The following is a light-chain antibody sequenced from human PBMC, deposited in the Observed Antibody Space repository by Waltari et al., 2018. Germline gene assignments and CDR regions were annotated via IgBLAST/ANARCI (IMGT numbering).Light chain of an antibody. Sequence: QSALTQPASVSGSPGQSITTPCTGTRSNVENYNLVSWYQHHPGKAPKLLIYEVSKRPAGISNRFSGSTSGNTASLTISGLQAEDESDYYCCSFAGGNNFEVIFGGGTRLTVL. J-gene: IGLJ2*01. CDR1: RSNVENYNL. V-gene: IGLV2-23*02. CDR3: CSFAGGNNFEVI. CDR2: EVS.